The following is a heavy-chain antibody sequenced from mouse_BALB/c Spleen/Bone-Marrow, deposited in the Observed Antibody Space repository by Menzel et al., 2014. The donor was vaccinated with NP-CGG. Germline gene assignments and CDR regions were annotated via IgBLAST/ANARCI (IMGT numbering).Heavy chain of an antibody. CDR1: GFSLTSYG. V-gene: IGHV2-9*02. CDR3: ARRGGGYYLDY. Sequence: VQLQESGPGLVAPSQSLSITCTVSGFSLTSYGVHWARQPPGKGLEWLGVIWAGGSTNYNSALMSRLSISKDNSKSQVFLKMNSLQTDDTAMYYCARRGGGYYLDYWGQGTTLTVSS. CDR2: IWAGGST. J-gene: IGHJ2*01. D-gene: IGHD1-1*02.